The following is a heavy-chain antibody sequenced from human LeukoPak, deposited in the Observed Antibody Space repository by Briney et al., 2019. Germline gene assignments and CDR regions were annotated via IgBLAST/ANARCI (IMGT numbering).Heavy chain of an antibody. V-gene: IGHV3-30*02. J-gene: IGHJ4*02. CDR1: GFTFSSYD. CDR3: AKDIVYSCAL. CDR2: IRYDGSSK. Sequence: PGGSLRLSCAASGFTFSSYDMHWVRQAPGKGLEWVAFIRYDGSSKYYADSVKGRFTISRDNSKNTLYLQMNSLRAEDTAVYYCAKDIVYSCALWGQGTLVTVSS. D-gene: IGHD5-18*01.